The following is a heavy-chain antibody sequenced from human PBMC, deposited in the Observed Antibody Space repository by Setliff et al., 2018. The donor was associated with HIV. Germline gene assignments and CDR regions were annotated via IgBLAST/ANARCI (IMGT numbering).Heavy chain of an antibody. CDR1: GGTFSSYA. D-gene: IGHD6-13*01. CDR3: ATHPGAMSSSSWYSGWFDP. J-gene: IGHJ5*02. CDR2: IIPIFGTA. Sequence: SVKVSCKASGGTFSSYAISWVRQAPGQGLEWMGGIIPIFGTANYAQKFQGRVTITTDESTSTAYMELSSLRSEDTAVYYCATHPGAMSSSSWYSGWFDPWGQGTLVTVSS. V-gene: IGHV1-69*05.